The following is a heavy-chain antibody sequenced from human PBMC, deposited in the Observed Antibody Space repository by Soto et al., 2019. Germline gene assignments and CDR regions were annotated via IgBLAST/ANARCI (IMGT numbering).Heavy chain of an antibody. J-gene: IGHJ6*02. CDR3: ARASLNYFDFLTGYPDTMDV. CDR2: ISYDGSNK. Sequence: GGSLRLSCAASGFTFSSYAMHWVRQAPGKXLEWVAVISYDGSNKYYADSVKGRFTISRDNSKNTLYLQMNSLRAEDTAVYYCARASLNYFDFLTGYPDTMDVWGQGTTVTVSS. CDR1: GFTFSSYA. D-gene: IGHD3-9*01. V-gene: IGHV3-30-3*01.